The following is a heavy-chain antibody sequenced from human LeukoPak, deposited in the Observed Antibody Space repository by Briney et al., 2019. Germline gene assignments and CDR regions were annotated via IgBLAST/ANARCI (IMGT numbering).Heavy chain of an antibody. D-gene: IGHD1-1*01. CDR1: GFVFTGYG. CDR2: ISANDGKI. Sequence: ASVKLSCKASGFVFTGYGFTWVRQAPGQGLEWMGWISANDGKIHYSERHQDRLTMTTDTVTSTAYMELRGLRSDDTAVYYCAGETHVERDDYWGQGTLVTVSS. V-gene: IGHV1-18*01. CDR3: AGETHVERDDY. J-gene: IGHJ4*02.